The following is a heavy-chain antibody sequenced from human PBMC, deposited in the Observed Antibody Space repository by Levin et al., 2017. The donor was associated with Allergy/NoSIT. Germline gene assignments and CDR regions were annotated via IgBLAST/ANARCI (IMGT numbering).Heavy chain of an antibody. D-gene: IGHD3-16*02. CDR1: GGSIRSSSYY. CDR2: IYYSGST. J-gene: IGHJ4*02. Sequence: SQTLSLTCTVSGGSIRSSSYYWGWIRQPPGKGLEWIGSIYYSGSTYYNPSLKSRVTISVDTSKNQFSLKLSSVTAADTAVYYCARLNYDYVWGSYRPLLYFDYWGQGTLVTVSS. V-gene: IGHV4-39*01. CDR3: ARLNYDYVWGSYRPLLYFDY.